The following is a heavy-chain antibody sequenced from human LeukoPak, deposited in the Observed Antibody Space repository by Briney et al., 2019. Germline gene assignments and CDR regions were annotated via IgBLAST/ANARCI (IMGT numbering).Heavy chain of an antibody. CDR3: SKEDY. Sequence: GGSLRLSCAASGFTFDDYAMHWVREVPGKGLERVSGISWNSGSIGYADSVKGRFTISTDNAKNSLYLQMNSLRAEDTALYYCSKEDYWGQGTLVTVSS. CDR2: ISWNSGSI. CDR1: GFTFDDYA. J-gene: IGHJ4*02. V-gene: IGHV3-9*01.